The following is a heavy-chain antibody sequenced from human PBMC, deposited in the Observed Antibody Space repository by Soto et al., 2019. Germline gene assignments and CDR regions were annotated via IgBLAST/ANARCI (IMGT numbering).Heavy chain of an antibody. V-gene: IGHV4-4*02. Sequence: PSETLSLTRTVSGASITGSDWWSCVRQTPEKGLEWIWEIYHSGTTNYHPSLKSRVTISQDKSKNQFSLNLTSVTAADTAVYSCVRMSVVGYFDYWGRGSLVTVSS. J-gene: IGHJ4*02. CDR1: GASITGSDW. CDR2: IYHSGTT. D-gene: IGHD3-22*01. CDR3: VRMSVVGYFDY.